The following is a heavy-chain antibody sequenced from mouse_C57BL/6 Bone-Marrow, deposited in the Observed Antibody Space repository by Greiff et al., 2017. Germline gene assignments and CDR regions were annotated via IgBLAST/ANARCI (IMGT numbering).Heavy chain of an antibody. D-gene: IGHD1-1*01. J-gene: IGHJ4*01. CDR1: GYTFTSYW. CDR2: IDPSDSET. Sequence: QVQLQQPGAELVRPGSSVKLSCKASGYTFTSYWMHWVKQRPIQGLEWIGNIDPSDSETHYNQKFKDKATLTVDKSSSTAYRQLSSLTSEDSAVDYCAKAHDYGSSCGGYAMDDWGQGTSVTVSS. V-gene: IGHV1-52*01. CDR3: AKAHDYGSSCGGYAMDD.